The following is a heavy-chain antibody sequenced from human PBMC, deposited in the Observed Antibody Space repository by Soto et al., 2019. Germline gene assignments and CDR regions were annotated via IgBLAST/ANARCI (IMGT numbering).Heavy chain of an antibody. CDR2: ISGSGGST. Sequence: PGGSLRLSCAASGFTFSSYAMSWVRQAPGKGLEWVSAISGSGGSTHYADSVKGRFTISRDNSKNTLYLQMNSLRAEDTAVYYCANPSLYYDILTGYSKGESYFDYWGQGTLVTVSS. V-gene: IGHV3-23*01. D-gene: IGHD3-9*01. CDR1: GFTFSSYA. J-gene: IGHJ4*02. CDR3: ANPSLYYDILTGYSKGESYFDY.